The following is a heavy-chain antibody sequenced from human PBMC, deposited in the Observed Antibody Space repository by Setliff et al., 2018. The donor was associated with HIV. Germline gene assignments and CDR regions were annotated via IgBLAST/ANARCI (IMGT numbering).Heavy chain of an antibody. CDR3: ARDLGVAAAGAYDAFDI. D-gene: IGHD6-13*01. Sequence: LRLSCAASGFTFSTEPMNWVRQTPGKGLEWISNIRSHGTTMSYGDSVKGRFTISRDNAKNSLYLQMNSLRAEDTAVYYCARDLGVAAAGAYDAFDIWGQGTMVTVSS. CDR2: IRSHGTTM. V-gene: IGHV3-48*04. J-gene: IGHJ3*02. CDR1: GFTFSTEP.